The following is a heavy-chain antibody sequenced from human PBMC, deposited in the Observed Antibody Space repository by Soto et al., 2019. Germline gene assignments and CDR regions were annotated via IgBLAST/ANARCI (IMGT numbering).Heavy chain of an antibody. CDR3: AKDSDGPDIVVVPAATYPDY. V-gene: IGHV3-23*01. CDR1: GFTFSSYA. CDR2: LSGSGGST. J-gene: IGHJ4*02. Sequence: EVQLLESGGGLVQPGGSLRLSCAASGFTFSSYAMSWVRQAPGKGLEWVSALSGSGGSTYYADSVKGRFTISRDNSKNTLYLQMNSLRAEDTAVYYCAKDSDGPDIVVVPAATYPDYWGQGTLVTVSS. D-gene: IGHD2-2*01.